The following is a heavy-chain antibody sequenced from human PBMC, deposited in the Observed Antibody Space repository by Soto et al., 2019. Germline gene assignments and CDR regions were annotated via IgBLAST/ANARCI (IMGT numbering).Heavy chain of an antibody. CDR2: ITLNGDNT. J-gene: IGHJ6*02. D-gene: IGHD3-3*01. CDR3: ARDLYYYSYGMDV. CDR1: GFTLSNYA. Sequence: EVQLLESGGGLVQPGGSLRLSCAASGFTLSNYAINWVRQAPGKGLEWVSGITLNGDNTYHADSVKGRFTVSRDNSKHTLYLEMKSLRVEDTAVYSCARDLYYYSYGMDVWGPGTTVIVSS. V-gene: IGHV3-23*01.